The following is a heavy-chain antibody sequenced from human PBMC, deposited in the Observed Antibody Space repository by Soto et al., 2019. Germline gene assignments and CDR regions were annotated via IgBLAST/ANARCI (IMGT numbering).Heavy chain of an antibody. D-gene: IGHD3-10*01. J-gene: IGHJ6*02. V-gene: IGHV3-30*18. CDR2: ISYGGSNK. Sequence: QVQLVESGGGVVQPGRSLRLSCAASGFTFSSYGMHWVRQAPGKGLEWVAVISYGGSNKYYADSVKGRFTISRDNSKNALYLKMNSLRAEDTAVYYCAKEKYGSGSYYSRYYYYGMDVWGQGTTVTVSS. CDR3: AKEKYGSGSYYSRYYYYGMDV. CDR1: GFTFSSYG.